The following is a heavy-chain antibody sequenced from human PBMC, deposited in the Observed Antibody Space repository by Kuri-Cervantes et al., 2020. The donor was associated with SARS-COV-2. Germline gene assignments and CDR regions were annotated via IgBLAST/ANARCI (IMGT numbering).Heavy chain of an antibody. Sequence: GGSLRLSCAASGFTFDDYGMSWVRQAPGKGLEWVSGINWNGGSTGYVDSVKGRFTISRDNSKNTLYLQMNSLRAEDTAVYYCARERGGFWSGYPDYWGQGTLVTVSS. CDR1: GFTFDDYG. J-gene: IGHJ4*02. D-gene: IGHD3-3*01. CDR3: ARERGGFWSGYPDY. V-gene: IGHV3-20*04. CDR2: INWNGGST.